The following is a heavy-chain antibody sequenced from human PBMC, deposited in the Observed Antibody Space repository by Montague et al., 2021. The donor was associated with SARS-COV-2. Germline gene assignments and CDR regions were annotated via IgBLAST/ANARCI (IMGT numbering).Heavy chain of an antibody. CDR2: IYYSGTT. J-gene: IGHJ5*02. CDR1: GNSVNTGGYY. CDR3: ARAVVTNYNFWSGYSRVQDANWFDP. V-gene: IGHV4-31*03. Sequence: TLSLTCTVSGNSVNTGGYYWSWIRQLPGKGLEWIGYIYYSGTTSYNPSLQSRLIISVDTSKNQFSLSLTSVTAADTAVYYCARAVVTNYNFWSGYSRVQDANWFDPWGQGTLVTVSS. D-gene: IGHD3-3*01.